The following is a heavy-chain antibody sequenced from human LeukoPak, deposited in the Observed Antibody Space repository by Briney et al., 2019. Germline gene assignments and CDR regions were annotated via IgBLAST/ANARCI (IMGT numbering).Heavy chain of an antibody. D-gene: IGHD2-15*01. CDR2: ISGSGGST. V-gene: IGHV3-23*01. J-gene: IGHJ6*02. Sequence: PGGSLRLSCAASGFTFSSYAMSWVRQAPGQGLEWVSAISGSGGSTYYVDSVKGRFTISRDNSKNTLYLQMNSLRAEDTAVYYCAKDAIVVVLGTSRYGMDVWGQGTTVTVSS. CDR3: AKDAIVVVLGTSRYGMDV. CDR1: GFTFSSYA.